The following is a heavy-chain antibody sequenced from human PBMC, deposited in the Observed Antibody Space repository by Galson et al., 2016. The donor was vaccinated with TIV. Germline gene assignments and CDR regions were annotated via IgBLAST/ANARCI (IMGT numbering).Heavy chain of an antibody. V-gene: IGHV4-34*01. D-gene: IGHD3-10*01. CDR3: ARGRYLRTHYYGSGRDFDY. CDR2: INDSGST. Sequence: TLSLTCAVYGGSFSNYYWNWIHHSPGKGLEWIGEINDSGSTKYNPSLKSRVSISVDTSKNQFSLRLTSVNAADTAAYYCARGRYLRTHYYGSGRDFDYWAQGTLVTVSS. J-gene: IGHJ4*02. CDR1: GGSFSNYY.